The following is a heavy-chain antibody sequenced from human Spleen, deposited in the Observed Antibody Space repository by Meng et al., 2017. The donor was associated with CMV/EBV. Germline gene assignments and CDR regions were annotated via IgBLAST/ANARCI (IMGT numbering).Heavy chain of an antibody. CDR1: GYTFTGYY. CDR2: INPNSGDT. J-gene: IGHJ4*02. V-gene: IGHV1-2*02. Sequence: ASVKGSCKASGYTFTGYYIHWVRQAPGQGLEWMGWINPNSGDTKYAQKFQGRVNMTRDTSISTAYMELSSLRSDDTAVYYCARGGYCSSSSCYEFDHWGQGARVTVSS. CDR3: ARGGYCSSSSCYEFDH. D-gene: IGHD2-2*01.